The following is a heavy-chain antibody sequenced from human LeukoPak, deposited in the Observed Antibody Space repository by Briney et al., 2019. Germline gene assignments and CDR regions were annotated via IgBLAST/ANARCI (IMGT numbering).Heavy chain of an antibody. J-gene: IGHJ3*02. V-gene: IGHV3-23*01. D-gene: IGHD6-13*01. Sequence: PGGSLRLSCAASGFTFSSYAMSWVRQAPGRGLEWVSAISGSGGSTYYADSVKGRFTISRDNSKNTLYLQMNSLRAEDTAVYYCARTEAAALPPCAFDIWGQGTMVTVSS. CDR1: GFTFSSYA. CDR3: ARTEAAALPPCAFDI. CDR2: ISGSGGST.